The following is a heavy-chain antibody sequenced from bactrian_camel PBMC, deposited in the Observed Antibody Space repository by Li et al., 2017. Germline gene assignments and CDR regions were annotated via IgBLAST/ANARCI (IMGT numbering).Heavy chain of an antibody. Sequence: HVQLVESGGGSVQAGGSLRLSCTASGYADSTYCMAWFRQAPGKEREGVAVIYSDNVRTVYADSVKGRFTISKDNTKNTVNLQLNSLRTEDTGMYYCARVVDDYRGQGTQVTVS. CDR2: IYSDNVRT. J-gene: IGHJ4*01. D-gene: IGHD5*01. CDR3: ARVVDDY. CDR1: GYADSTYC. V-gene: IGHV3S1*01.